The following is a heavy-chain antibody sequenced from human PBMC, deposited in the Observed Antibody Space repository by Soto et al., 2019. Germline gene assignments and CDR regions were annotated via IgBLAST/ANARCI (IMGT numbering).Heavy chain of an antibody. Sequence: GGSLRLSCAASGFTFSSYAMHWVRQAPGKGLERVAIISYDGSNKYYADSVKGRFTISRDNSKNTLYLQMNSLRAEDMAVYYCARDLNYGDYCDYWGQGTLVTVSS. CDR3: ARDLNYGDYCDY. V-gene: IGHV3-30-3*01. CDR2: ISYDGSNK. CDR1: GFTFSSYA. J-gene: IGHJ4*02. D-gene: IGHD4-17*01.